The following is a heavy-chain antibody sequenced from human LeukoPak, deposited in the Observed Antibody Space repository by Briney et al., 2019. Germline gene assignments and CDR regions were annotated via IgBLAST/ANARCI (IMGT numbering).Heavy chain of an antibody. CDR1: GGSISSYY. J-gene: IGHJ5*02. CDR2: INHSGST. V-gene: IGHV4-34*01. CDR3: ASSPYDTTDA. Sequence: PSETLSLTCTVSGGSISSYYWSWIRQPPGKGLEWIGEINHSGSTNYNPSLKSRVTISVDTSKNQFSLKLSSVTAADTAVYYCASSPYDTTDAWGQGTLVTVSS. D-gene: IGHD3-22*01.